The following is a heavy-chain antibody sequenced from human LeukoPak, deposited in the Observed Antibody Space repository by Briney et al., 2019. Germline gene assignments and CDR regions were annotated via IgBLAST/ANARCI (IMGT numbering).Heavy chain of an antibody. Sequence: PGGSLRLSCAASGFSISSYEMNWVRQAPGKGLEWVSSISSSSSYIYYADSVKGRFTISRDNAKNSLYLQMNGLRTEDTAVYYCAAIVVVPAATDYWGQGTLVTVSS. J-gene: IGHJ4*02. CDR2: ISSSSSYI. V-gene: IGHV3-21*01. CDR1: GFSISSYE. CDR3: AAIVVVPAATDY. D-gene: IGHD2-2*01.